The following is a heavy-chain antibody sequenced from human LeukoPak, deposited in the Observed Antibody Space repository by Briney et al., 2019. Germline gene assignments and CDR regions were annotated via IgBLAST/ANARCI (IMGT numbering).Heavy chain of an antibody. V-gene: IGHV3-23*01. D-gene: IGHD5-12*01. Sequence: GGSLRLSCAASGFTFSSYAVSWVRQAPGKGREWVSAISGSGGSTYYADSVKGRFTISRDNSKNTLYPQKNSLSAQATAVYSCATTPPIVATIPDEPFDYWGQGTLVTVSS. CDR3: ATTPPIVATIPDEPFDY. J-gene: IGHJ4*02. CDR1: GFTFSSYA. CDR2: ISGSGGST.